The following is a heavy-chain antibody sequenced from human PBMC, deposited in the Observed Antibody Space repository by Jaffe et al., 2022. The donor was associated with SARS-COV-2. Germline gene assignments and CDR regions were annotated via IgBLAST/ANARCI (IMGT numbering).Heavy chain of an antibody. J-gene: IGHJ5*02. Sequence: EVQLVESGGGLVQPGGSLRLSCVASGFTFRNYWMSWVRQAPGKGLEWVADIKPDVSDKFYVDSVKGRFTISRDNAKNSLFLQMNSLTVADTAVYYCARRGLDFQGWIDPWGQGTLVTVSS. V-gene: IGHV3-7*01. D-gene: IGHD3-16*01. CDR1: GFTFRNYW. CDR3: ARRGLDFQGWIDP. CDR2: IKPDVSDK.